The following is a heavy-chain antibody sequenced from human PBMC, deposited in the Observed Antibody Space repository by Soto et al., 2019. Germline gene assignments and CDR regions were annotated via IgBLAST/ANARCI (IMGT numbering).Heavy chain of an antibody. V-gene: IGHV4-59*01. Sequence: QVQLQESGPGLVKPSETLSLTCTVSGGSITGYYGSWFRQPPGKGPEYIGYIYYSGDIKYNPSLKSRVTISLDTSKTQVSLKLTSVTAADTAVYYCARIGYDSGRYSSLWGQGTLVTVSS. D-gene: IGHD3-10*01. CDR3: ARIGYDSGRYSSL. CDR1: GGSITGYY. J-gene: IGHJ1*01. CDR2: IYYSGDI.